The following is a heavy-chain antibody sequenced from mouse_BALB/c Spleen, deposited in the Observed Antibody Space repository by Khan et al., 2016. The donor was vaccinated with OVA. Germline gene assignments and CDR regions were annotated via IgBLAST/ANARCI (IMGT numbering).Heavy chain of an antibody. V-gene: IGHV5-17*02. D-gene: IGHD2-4*01. CDR3: ARARVAYDYDTYWYFDV. CDR2: ISSDTSPI. J-gene: IGHJ1*01. CDR1: GFTFSNFG. Sequence: EVELVESGGGLVQPGGSRKLSCAASGFTFSNFGMHWVRLAPEKGLEWVAYISSDTSPIYYADTMKGRFTISRDNPKNTLFLQMTSLRSEDTAMYYCARARVAYDYDTYWYFDVWGAGTTVTVSS.